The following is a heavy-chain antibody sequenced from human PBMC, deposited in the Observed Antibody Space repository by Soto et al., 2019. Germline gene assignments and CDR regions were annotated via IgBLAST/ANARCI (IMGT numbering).Heavy chain of an antibody. CDR1: RFTFSAYG. CDR3: ARVCGGDCGNAFDV. CDR2: ISFDSRDK. Sequence: QVQLVESGGGVVQPGRSLRLSCAASRFTFSAYGIDWVRQAPGKGLEWVATISFDSRDKLYVDSMNGRLTISRENSRNTVYLQMDSLRAEDTAVYHCARVCGGDCGNAFDVWGQGTVVAVSS. J-gene: IGHJ3*01. D-gene: IGHD2-21*02. V-gene: IGHV3-33*05.